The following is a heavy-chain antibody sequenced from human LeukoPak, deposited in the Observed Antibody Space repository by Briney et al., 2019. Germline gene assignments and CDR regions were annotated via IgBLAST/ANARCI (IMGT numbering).Heavy chain of an antibody. V-gene: IGHV1-18*01. Sequence: ASVKVSCKASGYTFTSYGISWVRQAPGQGLEWMGWISAYNGNTNYAQKLQGRVIMTTDTSTSTAYMELRSLRSDDTAVYYCARDDGYYDSSGYFDYWGQGTLVTVSS. J-gene: IGHJ4*02. CDR3: ARDDGYYDSSGYFDY. CDR2: ISAYNGNT. D-gene: IGHD3-22*01. CDR1: GYTFTSYG.